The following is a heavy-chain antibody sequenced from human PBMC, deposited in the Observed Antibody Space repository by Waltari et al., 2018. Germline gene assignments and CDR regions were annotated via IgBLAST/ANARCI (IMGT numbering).Heavy chain of an antibody. CDR1: GYSISSGYY. V-gene: IGHV4-38-2*02. CDR3: ARDKGSSSSPGDFDY. D-gene: IGHD6-6*01. CDR2: IYHSGST. J-gene: IGHJ4*02. Sequence: QVQLQESGPGLVKPSETLSLTCTVSGYSISSGYYWGWIRQPPGKGLEWIGSIYHSGSTYYNPSRKSRVTISVDTSKNQFSLKLSSVTAADTAVYYCARDKGSSSSPGDFDYWGQGTLVTVSS.